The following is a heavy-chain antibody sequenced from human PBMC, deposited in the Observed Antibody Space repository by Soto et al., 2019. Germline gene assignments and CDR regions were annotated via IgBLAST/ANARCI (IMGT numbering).Heavy chain of an antibody. Sequence: ASVKVSCKASGYTFTSYGISWVRQAPGQGLEWMGWISAYNGNTNYAQKLQGRVTMTTDTSTSTAYMELRSLRSDDTAVYYCARDPRTDYYDSSGTLGPWGRGTLVTVSS. D-gene: IGHD3-22*01. J-gene: IGHJ5*02. V-gene: IGHV1-18*04. CDR1: GYTFTSYG. CDR2: ISAYNGNT. CDR3: ARDPRTDYYDSSGTLGP.